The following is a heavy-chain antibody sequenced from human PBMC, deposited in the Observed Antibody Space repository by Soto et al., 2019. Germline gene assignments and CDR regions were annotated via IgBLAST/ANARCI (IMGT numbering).Heavy chain of an antibody. CDR2: IYYSGST. Sequence: PSETLSLTCTVSGGSISSGGYYWSWIRQHPGKGLEWIGYIYYSGSTYYNPSLKSRVTISVDTSKNQFSLKLSSVTAADTAVYYCARDLRGSGYDVFDYWGQGTLVTVSS. D-gene: IGHD5-12*01. CDR1: GGSISSGGYY. CDR3: ARDLRGSGYDVFDY. V-gene: IGHV4-31*03. J-gene: IGHJ4*02.